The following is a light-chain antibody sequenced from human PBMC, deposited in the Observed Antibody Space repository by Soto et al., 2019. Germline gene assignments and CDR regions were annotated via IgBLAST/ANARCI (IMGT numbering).Light chain of an antibody. CDR3: QCYDSTLRGYV. CDR2: GNS. CDR1: SSNIGTVYD. Sequence: QSVLTQPPSLSGAPGQRVTISCTGSSSNIGTVYDVHWYQQLPGAAPKLLIHGNSNRPSGVPDRFSGSKSGTSASLAITGLQAEDEADYYCQCYDSTLRGYVFGTGTKLTVL. V-gene: IGLV1-40*01. J-gene: IGLJ1*01.